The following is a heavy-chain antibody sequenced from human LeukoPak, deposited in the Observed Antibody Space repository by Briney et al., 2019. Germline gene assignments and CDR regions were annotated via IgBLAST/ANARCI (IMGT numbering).Heavy chain of an antibody. CDR3: ARDSRVDGDPFDY. CDR1: GYTFTGYC. D-gene: IGHD3-10*01. Sequence: GASVKVSCKASGYTFTGYCMHWVRQAPGQGLEWMGWINPNSGGTNYAQKFQGRVTMTRDTSISTAYMELSRLRSDDTAVYYCARDSRVDGDPFDYWGQGTLVTVSS. V-gene: IGHV1-2*02. J-gene: IGHJ4*02. CDR2: INPNSGGT.